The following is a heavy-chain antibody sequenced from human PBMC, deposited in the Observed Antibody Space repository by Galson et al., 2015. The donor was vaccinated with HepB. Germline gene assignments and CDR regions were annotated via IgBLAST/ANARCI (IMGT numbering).Heavy chain of an antibody. V-gene: IGHV4-61*02. CDR3: AREGPGSAAEKLRYGMDV. CDR2: IYTSGST. D-gene: IGHD6-13*01. CDR1: GGSISSGSYY. Sequence: TLSLTCTVSGGSISSGSYYWSWIRQPAGKGLEWIGRIYTSGSTNYNPSLKSRVTISVDTSKNQFSLKLSSVTAADTAVYYCAREGPGSAAEKLRYGMDVWGQGTTVTVSS. J-gene: IGHJ6*02.